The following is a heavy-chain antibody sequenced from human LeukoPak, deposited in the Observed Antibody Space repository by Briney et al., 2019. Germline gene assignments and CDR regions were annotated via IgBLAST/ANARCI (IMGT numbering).Heavy chain of an antibody. D-gene: IGHD2-2*01. Sequence: GGSLRLSCAASGFTFSSYGMHWVRQAPGKGLEWVAFIRYDGSNKYYADSVKGRFTISRDNSKNTLYLQMNSLRAEDTAVYYCAKDQVAGYCSSTSCYVFDYWGQGTLVTFSS. CDR3: AKDQVAGYCSSTSCYVFDY. CDR1: GFTFSSYG. J-gene: IGHJ4*02. V-gene: IGHV3-30*02. CDR2: IRYDGSNK.